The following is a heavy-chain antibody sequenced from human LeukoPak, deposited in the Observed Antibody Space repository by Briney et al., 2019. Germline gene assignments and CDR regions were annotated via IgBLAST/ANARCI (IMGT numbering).Heavy chain of an antibody. CDR2: MNPNSGGT. CDR3: AINKAAKSLDY. D-gene: IGHD6-25*01. Sequence: EASVKVSCKASGYTFTDYYIDWVRQAPGQGLEWMAWMNPNSGGTSYAQKFQGRVTMTRDTSISTGYMELSRLRFDDTAVYYCAINKAAKSLDYWGQGTLVTVSS. CDR1: GYTFTDYY. J-gene: IGHJ4*02. V-gene: IGHV1-2*02.